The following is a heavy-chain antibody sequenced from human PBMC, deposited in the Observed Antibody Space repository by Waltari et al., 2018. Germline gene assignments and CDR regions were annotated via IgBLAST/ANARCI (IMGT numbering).Heavy chain of an antibody. CDR1: GFTFSSYA. D-gene: IGHD6-13*01. CDR2: ISGSGGST. J-gene: IGHJ4*02. Sequence: EVQLLESGGGLVQPGGSLRLSCAASGFTFSSYAMSWVLQAPGKGLGWVSAISGSGGSTYYADSVKGRFTISRDNSKNTLYLQMNSLRAEDTAVYYCARDVGGSSWTFYFDYWGQGTLVTVAS. V-gene: IGHV3-23*01. CDR3: ARDVGGSSWTFYFDY.